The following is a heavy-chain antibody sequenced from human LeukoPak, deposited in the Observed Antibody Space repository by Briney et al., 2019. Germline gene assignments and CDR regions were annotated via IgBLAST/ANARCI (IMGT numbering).Heavy chain of an antibody. CDR1: GFTFTTVD. V-gene: IGHV3-13*01. Sequence: GGSLRLSCAASGFTFTTVDSHWVRHAPGKGLGWDAATGVRGDTYYADSVKGRFTISREDAVNSLYLQIRSLVAGDTALYYCTKEFCGSRAACAGGSYYDFWGRGALVTVSS. J-gene: IGHJ2*01. CDR3: TKEFCGSRAACAGGSYYDF. CDR2: TGVRGDT. D-gene: IGHD2-15*01.